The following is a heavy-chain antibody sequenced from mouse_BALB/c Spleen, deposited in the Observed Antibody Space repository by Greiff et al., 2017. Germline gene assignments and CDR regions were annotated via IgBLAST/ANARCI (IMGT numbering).Heavy chain of an antibody. CDR2: IDPENGDT. V-gene: IGHV14-4*02. J-gene: IGHJ2*01. Sequence: VHVKQSGAELVRSGASVKLSCTASGFNIKDYYMHWVKQRPEQGLEWIGWIDPENGDTEYAPKFQGKATMTADTSSNTAYLQLSSLTSEDTAVYYCSRYGFDYWGQGTTLTVSS. CDR3: SRYGFDY. CDR1: GFNIKDYY. D-gene: IGHD2-14*01.